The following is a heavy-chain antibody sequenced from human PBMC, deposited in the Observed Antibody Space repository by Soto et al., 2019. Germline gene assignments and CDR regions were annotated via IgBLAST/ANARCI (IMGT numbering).Heavy chain of an antibody. CDR3: VTVSGSGWYIDY. CDR2: SYHSGST. J-gene: IGHJ4*02. D-gene: IGHD6-19*01. V-gene: IGHV4-4*02. Sequence: QVQLQESGPGLVKPSGTLSLTCAVSGGSISSSNWWSWVRQPPGKGLEWIGESYHSGSTNYNPSLKRRVTISADESNNQFSLKLSSVTAADTAGYYCVTVSGSGWYIDYWGQGTLVTVSS. CDR1: GGSISSSNW.